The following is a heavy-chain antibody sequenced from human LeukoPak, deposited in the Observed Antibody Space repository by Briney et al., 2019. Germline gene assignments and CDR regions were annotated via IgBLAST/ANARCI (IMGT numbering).Heavy chain of an antibody. Sequence: GGSLRLSCAASGFSFSSYAMSWVRQAPGKGLEWVSAISGSGGSTYYADSVKGRFTISRDNSKNTLYLQMNSLRAEDTAVYYCAKVYSSSIRRPYFDYWGQGTLVTVSS. J-gene: IGHJ4*02. V-gene: IGHV3-23*01. CDR2: ISGSGGST. D-gene: IGHD6-6*01. CDR3: AKVYSSSIRRPYFDY. CDR1: GFSFSSYA.